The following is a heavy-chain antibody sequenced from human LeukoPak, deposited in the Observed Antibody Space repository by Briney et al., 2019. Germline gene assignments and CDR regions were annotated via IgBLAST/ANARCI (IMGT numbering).Heavy chain of an antibody. V-gene: IGHV4-34*01. CDR3: ARLPTESQRHLNWGSRRYYYYGMDV. Sequence: SETLSLTCAVYGVSFSGYYWSWIRQPPGKGLEWIGEINHSGSTNYNPSLKSRVTISVDTSKNQFSLKLSSVTAADTAVYYCARLPTESQRHLNWGSRRYYYYGMDVWGQGTTVSVSS. D-gene: IGHD7-27*01. CDR1: GVSFSGYY. CDR2: INHSGST. J-gene: IGHJ6*02.